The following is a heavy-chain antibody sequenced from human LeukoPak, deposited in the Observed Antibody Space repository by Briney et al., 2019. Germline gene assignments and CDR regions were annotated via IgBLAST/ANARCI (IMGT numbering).Heavy chain of an antibody. V-gene: IGHV1-2*02. CDR1: GYTFTGYY. J-gene: IGHJ4*02. CDR3: ARGRGYSYGKGARPFDY. CDR2: INPNSGGT. Sequence: ASVKVSCKASGYTFTGYYMHWVRQAPGQGLEWMGWINPNSGGTNYAQKFQGRVTMTRDTSISTAYMELSRLRSDDTAVYYCARGRGYSYGKGARPFDYWGQGTLVTVS. D-gene: IGHD5-18*01.